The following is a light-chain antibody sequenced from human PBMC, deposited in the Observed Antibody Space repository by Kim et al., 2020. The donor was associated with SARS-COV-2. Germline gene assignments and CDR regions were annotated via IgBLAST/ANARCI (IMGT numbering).Light chain of an antibody. Sequence: QSVLTQPPSVSAAPGQGVTISFSGDNSNIGNNYVSWYQQFPGTAPKLLIYDNHERPSAIPDRFSASKSGTSATLGIIGLQTGDEAEYYCATWDSSLSARVFGGGTKVTVL. CDR3: ATWDSSLSARV. V-gene: IGLV1-51*01. CDR1: NSNIGNNY. CDR2: DNH. J-gene: IGLJ3*02.